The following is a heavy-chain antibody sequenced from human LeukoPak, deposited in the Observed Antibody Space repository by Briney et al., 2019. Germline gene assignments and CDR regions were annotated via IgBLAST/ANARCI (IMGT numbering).Heavy chain of an antibody. J-gene: IGHJ6*02. D-gene: IGHD1-26*01. V-gene: IGHV3-53*01. CDR1: GSTVSSNY. CDR2: LYTGGST. Sequence: PGGSLRLSCAVSGSTVSSNYMSWVRQAPGRGLEWVSVLYTGGSTYYADSVKGRFTISRDDSKNTLYLQMNRLRTQDTAVYYCARDYRIEGVTGYYYYGMDVWGQGTTVTVSS. CDR3: ARDYRIEGVTGYYYYGMDV.